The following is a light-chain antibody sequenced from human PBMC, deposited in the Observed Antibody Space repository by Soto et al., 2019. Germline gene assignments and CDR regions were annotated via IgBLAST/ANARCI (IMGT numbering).Light chain of an antibody. CDR2: DVA. CDR1: SSDVGGYDY. CDR3: SSYGSITTRCV. J-gene: IGLJ1*01. Sequence: QSLLTQPAAVSGSPGQSITISCTGTSSDVGGYDYVSWYQQHPGKAPKLMIYDVATRPSGVSDRFSGSKSGNTASLTISGLQAEDETDYYRSSYGSITTRCVFGTGTKVTVL. V-gene: IGLV2-14*01.